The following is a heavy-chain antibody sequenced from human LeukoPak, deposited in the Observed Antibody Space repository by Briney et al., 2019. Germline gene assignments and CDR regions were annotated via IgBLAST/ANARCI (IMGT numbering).Heavy chain of an antibody. CDR2: IYYSGTT. CDR3: ARYWGYNSNRSLDS. D-gene: IGHD4-11*01. V-gene: IGHV4-39*01. CDR1: GGSISSTRCY. Sequence: SETLSLTCTVSGGSISSTRCYWGWIRQPPGKGLEWTGSIYYSGTTYNNPSLKSRVTISIDTSKNQFSLKLRSVTAADTALYYCARYWGYNSNRSLDSWGQGALVTVSS. J-gene: IGHJ4*02.